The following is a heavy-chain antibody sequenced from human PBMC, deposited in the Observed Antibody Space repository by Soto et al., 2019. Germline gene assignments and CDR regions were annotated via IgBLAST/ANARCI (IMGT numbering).Heavy chain of an antibody. CDR2: IIPIFGTA. V-gene: IGHV1-69*12. J-gene: IGHJ5*02. CDR3: ARDRGYSGYDPGESGWFDP. D-gene: IGHD5-12*01. Sequence: QVQLVQSGAEVKKPGSSVKVSCKASGDTFSSYAISWVRQAPGQGLEWMGGIIPIFGTANYAQKFQGRVTITADESTSTAYMELTSLRSEDTAVYYCARDRGYSGYDPGESGWFDPWGQGTLVTVSS. CDR1: GDTFSSYA.